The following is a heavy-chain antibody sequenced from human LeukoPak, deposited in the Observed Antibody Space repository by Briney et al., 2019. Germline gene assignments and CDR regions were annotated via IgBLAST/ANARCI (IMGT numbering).Heavy chain of an antibody. V-gene: IGHV3-30*02. J-gene: IGHJ4*02. CDR1: GFAFSTYG. Sequence: PGGSLRLSCAASGFAFSTYGMHWVRQAPDKGLEWMAFIRCDASKRVYLDSVKGRFTISRDNSKNTLYLEMKSLRAEDTAVYFCAKDLLAYGDYGSPEDWGQGTLVTVSS. CDR2: IRCDASKR. CDR3: AKDLLAYGDYGSPED. D-gene: IGHD4-17*01.